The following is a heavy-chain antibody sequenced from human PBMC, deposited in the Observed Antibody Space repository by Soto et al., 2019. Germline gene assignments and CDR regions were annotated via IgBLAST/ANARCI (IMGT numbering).Heavy chain of an antibody. CDR2: IHYSGSV. CDR3: ARARFCTSTSCYHYFDF. V-gene: IGHV4-61*03. Sequence: SETLSLTCTVSGDSVSSGCNYWSWIRQPPGEGLEWIAYIHYSGSVNYNPSLKSRVTISVDTYKTHFTLTLSSVTPAATAVYYCARARFCTSTSCYHYFDFWGQGTLVTVSS. D-gene: IGHD2-2*01. CDR1: GDSVSSGCNY. J-gene: IGHJ4*02.